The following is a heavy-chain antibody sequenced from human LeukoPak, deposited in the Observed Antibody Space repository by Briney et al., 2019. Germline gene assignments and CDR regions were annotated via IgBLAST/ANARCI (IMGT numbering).Heavy chain of an antibody. D-gene: IGHD3-22*01. CDR1: GFTFSSYA. CDR2: ISGSGGST. V-gene: IGHV3-23*01. CDR3: AKDWARVVVTSDAFDI. J-gene: IGHJ3*02. Sequence: PGGSLRLSCAASGFTFSSYAMSWVRQAPGKGLEWVSAISGSGGSTYYADSVKGRFTISRDNSKNTLYLQMNSLRAEDTAVYYCAKDWARVVVTSDAFDIWGQGTMVTASS.